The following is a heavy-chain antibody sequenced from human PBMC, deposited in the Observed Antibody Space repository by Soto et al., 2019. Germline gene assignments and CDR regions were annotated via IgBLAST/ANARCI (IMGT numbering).Heavy chain of an antibody. J-gene: IGHJ5*02. V-gene: IGHV1-18*01. Sequence: QVQLLQSGAEVKKPGASVKVSCKASVYTFTSYCISWVRQAPGQGLEGMGWISAYNGNTNYAQKLHGRVTMTTGTSTSTAYMELRSMRSAHTVVYYCARVPPWQDDFLHNWFPPWCQGTLVVDSS. CDR3: ARVPPWQDDFLHNWFPP. CDR2: ISAYNGNT. D-gene: IGHD3-3*01. CDR1: VYTFTSYC.